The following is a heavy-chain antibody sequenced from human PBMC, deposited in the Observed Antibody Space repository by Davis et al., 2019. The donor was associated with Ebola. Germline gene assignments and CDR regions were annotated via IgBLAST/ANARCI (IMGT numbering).Heavy chain of an antibody. CDR1: GFTFISYD. CDR2: ISTNEDHT. Sequence: ESLKISCAASGFTFISYDMSWVRQVPGKGLEWVSTISTNEDHTHYSDSVKGRFTISRDNSKNTLYLQMNSLRAEDTATYYCARYCHYTDCSYFDCWGQGTMVAVSS. CDR3: ARYCHYTDCSYFDC. J-gene: IGHJ4*02. V-gene: IGHV3-23*01. D-gene: IGHD2-15*01.